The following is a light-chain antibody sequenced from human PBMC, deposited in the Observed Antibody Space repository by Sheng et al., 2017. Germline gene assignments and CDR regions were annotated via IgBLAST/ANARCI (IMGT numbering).Light chain of an antibody. J-gene: IGKJ1*01. CDR2: RAS. CDR3: QQYSFYPWT. CDR1: QSVSTW. Sequence: DTQMTQSPSTLSASVGERVTITCRVSQSVSTWLAWYQQKVGKAPKLLIYRASNLESGVPSRFSGSGSGTDFTLTISSLQPDDFATYYCQQYSFYPWTFGRGTKVEI. V-gene: IGKV1-5*03.